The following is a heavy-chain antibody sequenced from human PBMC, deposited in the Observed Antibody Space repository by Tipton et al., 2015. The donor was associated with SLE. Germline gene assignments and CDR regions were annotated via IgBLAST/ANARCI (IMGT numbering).Heavy chain of an antibody. V-gene: IGHV4-59*01. CDR1: GGSISSYY. D-gene: IGHD3-16*01. CDR2: IYYSGST. CDR3: ARDGGGYYYMDV. Sequence: TLSLTCTVSGGSISSYYWSWIRQPPGKGLEWIGYIYYSGSTNYNPSLKSRVTISVDTSKNQFSLKLSSVTAADTAVYYCARDGGGYYYMDVWGKGTTATVSS. J-gene: IGHJ6*03.